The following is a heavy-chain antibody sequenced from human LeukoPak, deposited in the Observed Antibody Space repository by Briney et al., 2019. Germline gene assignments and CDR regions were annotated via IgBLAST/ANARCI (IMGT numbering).Heavy chain of an antibody. CDR3: AGDDLAAAGTPVDY. Sequence: SEILSLTWAVYAGSFSGYYWSWISQPPGEGLEWIGEINHSGSTNYNPSHKSRVTISVDTSKNQFSLKLSSLTAADTAQYYSAGDDLAAAGTPVDYWGQGTLVTVSS. CDR1: AGSFSGYY. CDR2: INHSGST. V-gene: IGHV4-34*01. D-gene: IGHD6-13*01. J-gene: IGHJ4*02.